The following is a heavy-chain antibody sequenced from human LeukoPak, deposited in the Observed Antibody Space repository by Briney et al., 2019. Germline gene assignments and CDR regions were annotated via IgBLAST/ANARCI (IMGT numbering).Heavy chain of an antibody. J-gene: IGHJ6*02. CDR2: IIPIFGTA. Sequence: SVKVSCKASGDTFSSYAISWVRQAPGQGLEWMGGIIPIFGTANYAQKFQGRVTITADESTSTAYMELSSLRSEDTAVYYCARGRGYTAMVTPYYYGMDVWGQGTTVTVSS. D-gene: IGHD5-18*01. V-gene: IGHV1-69*13. CDR1: GDTFSSYA. CDR3: ARGRGYTAMVTPYYYGMDV.